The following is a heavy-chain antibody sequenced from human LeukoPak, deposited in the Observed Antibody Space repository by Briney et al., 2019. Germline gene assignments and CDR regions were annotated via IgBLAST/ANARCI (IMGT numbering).Heavy chain of an antibody. CDR1: GGTFSSYA. Sequence: SVKVSCKASGGTFSSYAISWVRQAPGQGLEWMGGIIPIFGTANYAQKFQGGVTITTDESTSTAYMELSSLRSEDTAVYYCARGREYSYGAFYYYYMDVWGKGTTVTVSS. D-gene: IGHD5-18*01. CDR3: ARGREYSYGAFYYYYMDV. V-gene: IGHV1-69*05. CDR2: IIPIFGTA. J-gene: IGHJ6*03.